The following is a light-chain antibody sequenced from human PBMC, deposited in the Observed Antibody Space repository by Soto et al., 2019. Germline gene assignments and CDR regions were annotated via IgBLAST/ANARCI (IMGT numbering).Light chain of an antibody. V-gene: IGLV2-23*02. Sequence: QSALTQPASVSGSPGQSITISCTGTSSDVGSYNLVSWYQQHQGKAPKLMIYEVSKRPSGVSNRLSGSKSGNTASLTISGLQAEDEADYYCCSYAGSSTYYVFGTGTKVTV. J-gene: IGLJ1*01. CDR2: EVS. CDR3: CSYAGSSTYYV. CDR1: SSDVGSYNL.